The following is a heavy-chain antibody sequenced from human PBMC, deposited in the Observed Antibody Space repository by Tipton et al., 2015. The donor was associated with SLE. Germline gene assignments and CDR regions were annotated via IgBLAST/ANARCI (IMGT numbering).Heavy chain of an antibody. V-gene: IGHV3-7*03. CDR3: VGDYLRSSDI. J-gene: IGHJ3*02. CDR2: INEDGSEK. Sequence: SLRLSCAASGFTFSNYWMSWLRQAPGKGLEWVAFINEDGSEKLYVDSVKGRFTISRDNAKNSLSLLMNSLRADDTAVYYCVGDYLRSSDICGQGTMVSVSS. CDR1: GFTFSNYW. D-gene: IGHD3-16*02.